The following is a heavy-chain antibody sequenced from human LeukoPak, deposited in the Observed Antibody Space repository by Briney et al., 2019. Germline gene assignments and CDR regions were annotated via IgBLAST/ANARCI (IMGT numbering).Heavy chain of an antibody. CDR1: GFTFRNYG. Sequence: GTSLRLSCAPSGFTFRNYGMHWVRQAPGKGLEWVSGLWYDGRNKAYADSVKGRFAISRDNSENMLYLQMNSLRDEDTAVYYCARGLMTPNTYCDLWGQGTLVTVSS. J-gene: IGHJ4*02. CDR2: LWYDGRNK. V-gene: IGHV3-33*01. D-gene: IGHD2-8*01. CDR3: ARGLMTPNTYCDL.